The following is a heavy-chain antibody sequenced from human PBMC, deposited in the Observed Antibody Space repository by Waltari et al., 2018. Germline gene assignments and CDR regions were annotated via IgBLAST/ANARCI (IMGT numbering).Heavy chain of an antibody. J-gene: IGHJ6*02. D-gene: IGHD5-12*01. CDR1: GSTFAAYG. CDR3: AKDNTRGYGNYYYALDV. Sequence: QLVESGGGVARPGGSLRLSCVASGSTFAAYGRGWVRQTPEKGLGWVSSINGNGDKTSYADSVKGRFTISRDNAKNSLFLELDGLRAEDTALYHCAKDNTRGYGNYYYALDVWGQGTTVIVSS. CDR2: INGNGDKT. V-gene: IGHV3-20*01.